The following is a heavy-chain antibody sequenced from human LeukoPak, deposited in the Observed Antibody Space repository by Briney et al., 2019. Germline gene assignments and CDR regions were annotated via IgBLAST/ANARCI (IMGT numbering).Heavy chain of an antibody. D-gene: IGHD2-21*02. V-gene: IGHV4-61*02. Sequence: PSETLSLTCTVSGGSISSGSYYWSWIRQPAGKGLEWIGRIYTSGSTNYNPSLKSRVTISVDTSKNQFSLKLSSVTAADTAVYYCAAGAYCGGDCDLWGQGTLVTVSS. CDR3: AAGAYCGGDCDL. CDR2: IYTSGST. CDR1: GGSISSGSYY. J-gene: IGHJ4*02.